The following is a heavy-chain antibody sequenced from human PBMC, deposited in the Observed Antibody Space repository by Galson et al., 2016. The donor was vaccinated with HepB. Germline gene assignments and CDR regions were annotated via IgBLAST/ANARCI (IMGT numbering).Heavy chain of an antibody. Sequence: SLRLSCAASGFTFSNHDMNWVRQAPGKGLEYVANINYRGESTSYADSVKGRFIISRDNSRNTLYLEMNSLRVEDTAVYYCVKDPNWESGCWGLGTLVTVSS. D-gene: IGHD7-27*01. CDR2: INYRGEST. CDR3: VKDPNWESGC. CDR1: GFTFSNHD. J-gene: IGHJ4*02. V-gene: IGHV3-23*01.